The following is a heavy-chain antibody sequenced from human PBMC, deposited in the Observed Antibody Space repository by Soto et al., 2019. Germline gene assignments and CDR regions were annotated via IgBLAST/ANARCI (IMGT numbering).Heavy chain of an antibody. Sequence: GGSLRLSCAASGFTFSSYAMSWVRQAPGKGLEWVSAISGSGGSTYYADSVKGRFTISRDNSKNTLYLQMNSLRAEDTAVYYCAKDSWARTYSYGIMRDWFDPWGQGTLVTVSS. D-gene: IGHD5-18*01. CDR2: ISGSGGST. CDR3: AKDSWARTYSYGIMRDWFDP. CDR1: GFTFSSYA. J-gene: IGHJ5*02. V-gene: IGHV3-23*01.